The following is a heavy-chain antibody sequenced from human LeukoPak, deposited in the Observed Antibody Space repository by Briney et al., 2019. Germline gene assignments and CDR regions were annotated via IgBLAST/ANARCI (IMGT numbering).Heavy chain of an antibody. CDR3: ARLLDYGGNSVAFDI. D-gene: IGHD4-23*01. CDR1: GGSISSSSYY. J-gene: IGHJ3*02. Sequence: SETLSLTCTVSGGSISSSSYYWGWIRQPPGKGLEWIGSIYYSGSTYYNPSLKSRVTISVDTSKNQFSLKLSSVTAADTAVYYCARLLDYGGNSVAFDIWGQGTMVTVSS. V-gene: IGHV4-39*01. CDR2: IYYSGST.